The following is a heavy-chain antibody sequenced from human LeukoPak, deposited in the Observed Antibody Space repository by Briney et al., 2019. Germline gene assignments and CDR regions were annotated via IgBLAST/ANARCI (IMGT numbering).Heavy chain of an antibody. J-gene: IGHJ4*02. CDR3: AISPNSGYYY. CDR2: VYNNADT. CDR1: GASIGSGGLY. V-gene: IGHV4-31*03. D-gene: IGHD3-22*01. Sequence: SETLSLTCNVTGASIGSGGLYWTWFRQHPGKGPEWLGYVYNNADTDYNPSLKSRPTISLDASKNQFYLNVKSVTAADAAVYYCAISPNSGYYYWGQGTLVAVSS.